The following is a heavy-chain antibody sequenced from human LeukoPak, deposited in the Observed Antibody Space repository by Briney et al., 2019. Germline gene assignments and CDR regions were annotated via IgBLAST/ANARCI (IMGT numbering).Heavy chain of an antibody. V-gene: IGHV4-39*07. CDR3: ARDIVVVPAAILPWFDP. D-gene: IGHD2-2*01. CDR2: IYTSGST. J-gene: IGHJ5*02. CDR1: GGSISSSSYY. Sequence: NASETLSLTCTVSGGSISSSSYYWGWIRQPPGKGLEWIGRIYTSGSTNYNPSLKSRVTMSVDTSKNQFSLKLSSVTAADTAVYYCARDIVVVPAAILPWFDPWGQGTLVTVSS.